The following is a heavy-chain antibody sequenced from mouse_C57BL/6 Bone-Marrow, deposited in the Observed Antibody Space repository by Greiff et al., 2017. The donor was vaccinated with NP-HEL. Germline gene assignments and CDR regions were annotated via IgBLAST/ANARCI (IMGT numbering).Heavy chain of an antibody. CDR1: GYTFTSYW. D-gene: IGHD1-1*01. CDR2: IYPGSGST. V-gene: IGHV1-55*01. Sequence: QVQLQQPGAELVKPGASVKMSCKASGYTFTSYWITWVKQRPGQGLEWIGDIYPGSGSTNYNEKFKSKATLTVDTSSSTAYMQLSSLTSEDSAVYYCARLGPLYYYGSSLAYWGQGTLVTVSA. J-gene: IGHJ3*01. CDR3: ARLGPLYYYGSSLAY.